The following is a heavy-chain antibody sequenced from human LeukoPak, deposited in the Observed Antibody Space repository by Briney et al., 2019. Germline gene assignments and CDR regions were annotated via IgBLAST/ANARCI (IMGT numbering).Heavy chain of an antibody. CDR1: GGSFSSYY. Sequence: SETLSLTCAVYGGSFSSYYWSWIRQPPGKGLEWIGEINHSGSTNYNPSLKSRVTISVDTSKNQFSLKLSSVTAADTAVYYCGRRSRSTWNYRRGDYWGQGTLVTVSS. D-gene: IGHD1-7*01. J-gene: IGHJ4*02. CDR2: INHSGST. CDR3: GRRSRSTWNYRRGDY. V-gene: IGHV4-34*01.